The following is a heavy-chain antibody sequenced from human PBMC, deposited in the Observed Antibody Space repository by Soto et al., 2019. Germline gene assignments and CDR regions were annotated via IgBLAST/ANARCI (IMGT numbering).Heavy chain of an antibody. V-gene: IGHV4-39*01. J-gene: IGHJ6*02. CDR3: RRSSRYSTDV. D-gene: IGHD6-19*01. Sequence: SETLSLTCTVSGASIRSSAYWGWIRQPPGKGLEWIGSIYSIGNTYYNPSLKSGVTISADTSKNQFSLNLISVTAADTAVYYCRRSSRYSTDVWGQGITGTVSS. CDR1: GASIRSSAY. CDR2: IYSIGNT.